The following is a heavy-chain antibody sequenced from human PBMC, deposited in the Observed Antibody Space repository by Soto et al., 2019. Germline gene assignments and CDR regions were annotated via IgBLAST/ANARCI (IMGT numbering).Heavy chain of an antibody. J-gene: IGHJ6*03. V-gene: IGHV3-53*04. CDR3: ARDSYYMDV. CDR1: GFPVSSNY. Sequence: EVQLLESGGGLVQPGGYLRLSCAASGFPVSSNYMSWVRQAPGKGLEWVSVIYSGGSTYYADSVKGRFTISRDNSKNTLYLHMNSLRAEDTAVYYCARDSYYMDVWGDGTTVTVSS. CDR2: IYSGGST.